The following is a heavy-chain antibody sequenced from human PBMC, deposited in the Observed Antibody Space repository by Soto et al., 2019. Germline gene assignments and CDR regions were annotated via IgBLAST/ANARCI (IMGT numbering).Heavy chain of an antibody. Sequence: EVQLLESGGGLVQPGGSLRLSCAASGFTFSSYAMSWVRQAPGKGLEWVSAISGSGGSTYYADSVKGRFTISRDNSKNTLYLKMNSLRAEDTAVYYCAKGSSSWSRAFDYWGQGTLVTVSS. CDR3: AKGSSSWSRAFDY. CDR2: ISGSGGST. J-gene: IGHJ4*02. CDR1: GFTFSSYA. V-gene: IGHV3-23*01. D-gene: IGHD6-13*01.